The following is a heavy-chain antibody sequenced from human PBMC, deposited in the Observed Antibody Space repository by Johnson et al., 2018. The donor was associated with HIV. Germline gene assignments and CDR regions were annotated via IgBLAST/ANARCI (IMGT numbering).Heavy chain of an antibody. Sequence: VQLVESGGGLVQPGGSLRLSCAASGFTFSSYWIHWVRQAPGKGLVWVSAISSSGSTIYYADSVKGRFTISRDNAKNSLYLQMNSLSAEDTAVYYCARGWDSSSSAFDIWGQGTMVTVSS. CDR2: ISSSGSTI. D-gene: IGHD6-6*01. CDR1: GFTFSSYW. CDR3: ARGWDSSSSAFDI. V-gene: IGHV3-48*03. J-gene: IGHJ3*02.